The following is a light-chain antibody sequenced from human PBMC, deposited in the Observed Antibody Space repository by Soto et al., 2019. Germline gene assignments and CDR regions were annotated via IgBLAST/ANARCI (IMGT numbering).Light chain of an antibody. Sequence: DIQMTQSPSILSASVGDIVTITCRASHSIGSSLAWYQQKPGKAPKVLIHDASNLESGVPSRFSGSGSGAEFTLTISRLQTDDFANYYCQQYHSYWTFGQGTKVEI. CDR1: HSIGSS. CDR2: DAS. V-gene: IGKV1-5*01. CDR3: QQYHSYWT. J-gene: IGKJ1*01.